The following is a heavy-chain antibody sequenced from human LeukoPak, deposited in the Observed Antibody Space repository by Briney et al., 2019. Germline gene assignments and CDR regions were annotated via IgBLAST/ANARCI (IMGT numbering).Heavy chain of an antibody. CDR2: IYYSGGT. D-gene: IGHD2-2*01. V-gene: IGHV4-30-4*08. CDR1: GGSISSGDYY. CDR3: ARVVPAGLWGW. J-gene: IGHJ4*02. Sequence: PSQTLSLTCTVSGGSISSGDYYWSWIRQPPGKGLEWIGYIYYSGGTYYNPSLKSRVTISVDTSKNQFSLKLSSVTAADTAVYYCARVVPAGLWGWGGQGTLVTVSS.